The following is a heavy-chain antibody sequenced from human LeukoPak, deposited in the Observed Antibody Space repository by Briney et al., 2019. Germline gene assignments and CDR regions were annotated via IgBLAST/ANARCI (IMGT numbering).Heavy chain of an antibody. J-gene: IGHJ5*02. CDR1: GGSISRSYW. CDR2: IYHSGST. V-gene: IGHV4-4*02. D-gene: IGHD3-10*01. Sequence: PSGTLSLTCAVSGGSISRSYWWTWVRQPPGKGLEWIGEIYHSGSTNYYPSLNSRVTISVDKSKNQLSLELSSMTAADTAVYYCARVITMVRERWFDPWGQGILVTVSS. CDR3: ARVITMVRERWFDP.